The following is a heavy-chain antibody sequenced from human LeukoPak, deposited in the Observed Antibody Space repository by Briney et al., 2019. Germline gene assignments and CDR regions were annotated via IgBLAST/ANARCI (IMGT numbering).Heavy chain of an antibody. CDR1: GFTFSSYA. D-gene: IGHD3-22*01. Sequence: HPGGSLRLSCAASGFTFSSYAMHWVRQAPRKGLEWVAVISYDGSNKYYADSVKGRFTISRDNSKNTLYLQMNSLRAEDTAVYYCARDHELTMIAYIDYWGQGTLVTVSS. CDR2: ISYDGSNK. V-gene: IGHV3-30-3*01. CDR3: ARDHELTMIAYIDY. J-gene: IGHJ4*02.